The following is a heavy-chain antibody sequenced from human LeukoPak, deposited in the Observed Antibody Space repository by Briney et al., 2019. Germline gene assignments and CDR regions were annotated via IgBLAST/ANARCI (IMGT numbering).Heavy chain of an antibody. J-gene: IGHJ6*02. CDR2: IIPIFGTA. CDR3: ARGSMILYGMDV. V-gene: IGHV1-69*01. D-gene: IGHD3-22*01. Sequence: XXGGIIPIFGTANYAQKFQGRVTITADESTSTAYMELSSLRSEDTAVYYCARGSMILYGMDVWGQGTTVTVSS.